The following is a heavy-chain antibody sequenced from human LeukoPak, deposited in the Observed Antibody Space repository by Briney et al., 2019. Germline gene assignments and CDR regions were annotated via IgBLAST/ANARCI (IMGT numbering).Heavy chain of an antibody. V-gene: IGHV1-69*13. Sequence: SVKVSCKASGGTFSSYAISWVRQAPGQGLEWMGGIIPIFGTANYAQKFQGRVTITADESTSTAYMELSSLRSEDTAVYYCARGDRDGYNYDARFDYWGQGTLVTVSS. J-gene: IGHJ4*02. CDR3: ARGDRDGYNYDARFDY. CDR2: IIPIFGTA. CDR1: GGTFSSYA. D-gene: IGHD5-24*01.